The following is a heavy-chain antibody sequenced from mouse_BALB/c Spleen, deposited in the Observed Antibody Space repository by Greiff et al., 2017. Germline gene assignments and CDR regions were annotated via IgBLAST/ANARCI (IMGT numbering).Heavy chain of an antibody. V-gene: IGHV5-9-4*01. Sequence: EVKLVESGGGLVQPGGSRKLSCAASGFTFSSFGMHWVRQAPEKGLEWVAYISSGGSYTYYPDTVTGRFTISRDNAKNTLYLEMSSLRSEDTAMYYCARDYDGFYAMDYWGQGTSVTVSS. D-gene: IGHD2-3*01. J-gene: IGHJ4*01. CDR2: ISSGGSYT. CDR1: GFTFSSFG. CDR3: ARDYDGFYAMDY.